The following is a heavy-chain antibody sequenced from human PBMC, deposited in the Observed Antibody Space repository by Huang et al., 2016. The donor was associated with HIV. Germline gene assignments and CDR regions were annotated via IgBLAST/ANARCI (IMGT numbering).Heavy chain of an antibody. Sequence: QVQLVQSGAEVKKPGSSVKISCKASGGSFRNFAIGWVRQAPGQGLEWMGWIIPNLGTANYAQKFQGRVTIIADESTSTAYMELSSLRSEDTAVYYCATVDYYDTSGPQRGYFDNWGQGTLVTVSS. D-gene: IGHD3-22*01. J-gene: IGHJ4*02. CDR2: IIPNLGTA. CDR3: ATVDYYDTSGPQRGYFDN. CDR1: GGSFRNFA. V-gene: IGHV1-69*01.